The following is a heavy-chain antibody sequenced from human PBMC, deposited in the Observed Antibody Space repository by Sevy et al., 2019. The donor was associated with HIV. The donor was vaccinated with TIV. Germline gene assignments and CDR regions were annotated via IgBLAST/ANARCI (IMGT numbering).Heavy chain of an antibody. Sequence: ASVKVSCKASGYTFTGYYMHWVRQAPGQGLEWMGRINPNSGGTNYAQTFQGRVTMTRDTSISTAYMELSRLRSDDTAVYYCARGHPNDITIFGVVIGLYYYGMDVWGQGTTVTVSS. CDR2: INPNSGGT. J-gene: IGHJ6*02. D-gene: IGHD3-3*01. V-gene: IGHV1-2*06. CDR3: ARGHPNDITIFGVVIGLYYYGMDV. CDR1: GYTFTGYY.